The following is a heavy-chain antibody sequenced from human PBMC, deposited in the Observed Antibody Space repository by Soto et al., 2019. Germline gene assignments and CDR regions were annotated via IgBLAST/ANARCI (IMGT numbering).Heavy chain of an antibody. CDR3: ARVVADGWFDP. CDR2: IYYSGST. Sequence: PSETLSLTCTVSGGSISSYYWSWTRQPPGKGLEWIGYIYYSGSTNYNPSLKSRVTISVDTSKNQFSLKLSSVTAADTAVYYCARVVADGWFDPWGQGTLVTVSS. V-gene: IGHV4-59*01. CDR1: GGSISSYY. D-gene: IGHD5-12*01. J-gene: IGHJ5*02.